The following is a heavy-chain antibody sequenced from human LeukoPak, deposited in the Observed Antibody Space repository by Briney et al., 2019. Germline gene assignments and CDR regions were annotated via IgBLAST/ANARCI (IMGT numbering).Heavy chain of an antibody. CDR1: GYTFTDYY. V-gene: IGHV1-2*02. J-gene: IGHJ5*01. D-gene: IGHD6-13*01. CDR2: INPNSAGT. Sequence: ASVKVSFKASGYTFTDYYLHWLRQDPGQGFEWVGWINPNSAGTEYAQEFQGRVTMTRDTSNSTAYMELSRLRPDDTAVYYCARAAWSATSKFDSWGQGTRVTVSS. CDR3: ARAAWSATSKFDS.